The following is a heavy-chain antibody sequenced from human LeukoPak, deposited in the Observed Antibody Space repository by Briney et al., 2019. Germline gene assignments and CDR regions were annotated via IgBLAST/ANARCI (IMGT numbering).Heavy chain of an antibody. Sequence: GGSLRLSCAASGFTFDDYAMHWVRQAPGKGLEWVSGISWNSGSIGYADSVKGRFTVSRDNAKNSLYLQMNSLRAEDMALYYCAKDIGYDFWSGLDYWGQGTLVTVSS. CDR2: ISWNSGSI. CDR1: GFTFDDYA. D-gene: IGHD3-3*01. V-gene: IGHV3-9*03. J-gene: IGHJ4*02. CDR3: AKDIGYDFWSGLDY.